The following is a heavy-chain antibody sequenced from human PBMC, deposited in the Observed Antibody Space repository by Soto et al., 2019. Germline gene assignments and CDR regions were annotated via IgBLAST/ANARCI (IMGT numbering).Heavy chain of an antibody. J-gene: IGHJ4*02. D-gene: IGHD3-10*01. CDR1: GFNFGSCG. CDR3: AKGLRSGEISPTDY. Sequence: EVQLLESGGGLVQPGGSLRLSCAASGFNFGSCGMSWVRQVPGKGLEWVSVISGSGGSTYYADSVKGRFTISRDNSKNTLYLQMNSLRAEDTAVYYCAKGLRSGEISPTDYWGQGTLVTVSS. CDR2: ISGSGGST. V-gene: IGHV3-23*01.